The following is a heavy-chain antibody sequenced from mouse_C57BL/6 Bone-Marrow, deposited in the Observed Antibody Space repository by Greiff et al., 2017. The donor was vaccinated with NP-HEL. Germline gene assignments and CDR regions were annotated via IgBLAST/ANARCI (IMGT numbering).Heavy chain of an antibody. D-gene: IGHD2-2*01. CDR1: GYTFTSYW. J-gene: IGHJ1*03. V-gene: IGHV1-5*01. CDR3: TQEGDDSWYFDV. CDR2: IYPGNSDT. Sequence: EVQLQQSGTVLARPGASVKMSCKTSGYTFTSYWMHWVKQRPGQGLEWIGAIYPGNSDTSYNQKFKGKAKLTAVTSASTAYMELSSLTNEDSAVYYTTQEGDDSWYFDVWGTGTTVTVSS.